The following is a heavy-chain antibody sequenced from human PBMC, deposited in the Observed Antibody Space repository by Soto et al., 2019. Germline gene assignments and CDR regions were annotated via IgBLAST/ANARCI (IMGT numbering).Heavy chain of an antibody. CDR1: GGSVSSSNSY. CDR3: ARHHRSDCGGGCFSIYWFDP. Sequence: QLQLQESGPGLVKPSETLSLTCTVSGGSVSSSNSYWGWIRQPPGKGLEWIGSIYYSGTTYYNPSLKSRGTISVDTSKIQFSVKLSSVTAADTAVYYCARHHRSDCGGGCFSIYWFDPWGQGTLVTVSS. D-gene: IGHD2-21*01. J-gene: IGHJ5*02. CDR2: IYYSGTT. V-gene: IGHV4-39*01.